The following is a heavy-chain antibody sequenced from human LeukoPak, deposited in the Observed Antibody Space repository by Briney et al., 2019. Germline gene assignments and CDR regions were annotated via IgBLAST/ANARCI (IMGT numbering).Heavy chain of an antibody. CDR3: ACIPDASGSSNVDY. CDR1: GGSISSSSYY. D-gene: IGHD1-26*01. Sequence: PSETLSLTCTVSGGSISSSSYYWGWIRQPPGKGLEWIGSIYYSGSTYYNPSLKSRVTISVDTSKNQFSLKLSSVTAADTAVYYCACIPDASGSSNVDYWGQGTLVTVSS. CDR2: IYYSGST. V-gene: IGHV4-39*07. J-gene: IGHJ4*02.